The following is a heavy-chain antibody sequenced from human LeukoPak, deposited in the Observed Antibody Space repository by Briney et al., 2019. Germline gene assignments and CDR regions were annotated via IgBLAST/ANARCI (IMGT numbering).Heavy chain of an antibody. Sequence: ASVKVSCKASGYTFTGYYMHWVRQAPGQGLEWMGWINPNSGGTNYAQKFQGRVTMTRDTSISTAYMELSSLRSEDTAVYYCARGGDYYDSSGYYYRDWGQGTLVTVSS. J-gene: IGHJ4*02. CDR1: GYTFTGYY. CDR2: INPNSGGT. CDR3: ARGGDYYDSSGYYYRD. V-gene: IGHV1-2*02. D-gene: IGHD3-22*01.